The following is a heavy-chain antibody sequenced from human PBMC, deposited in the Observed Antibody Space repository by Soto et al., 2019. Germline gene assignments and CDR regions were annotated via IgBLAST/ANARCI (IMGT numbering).Heavy chain of an antibody. J-gene: IGHJ4*02. Sequence: QVQLVESGGGVVQPGRSLRLSCAASGFTFSSYAMHWVRQAPGKGLEWVAVISYDGSNKYYADSVKGRFTTSRDNSKNPLYLQMNSLRAEDTAVYYCARGRVYYDSSGYTYWGQGTLVTVSS. CDR2: ISYDGSNK. D-gene: IGHD3-22*01. CDR3: ARGRVYYDSSGYTY. CDR1: GFTFSSYA. V-gene: IGHV3-30-3*01.